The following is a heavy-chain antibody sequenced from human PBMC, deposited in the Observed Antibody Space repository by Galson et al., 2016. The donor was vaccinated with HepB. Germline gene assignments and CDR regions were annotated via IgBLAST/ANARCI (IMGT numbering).Heavy chain of an antibody. CDR1: GFTVRSNY. CDR3: ERGFRFGVLTGYYFDY. Sequence: SLRLSCAASGFTVRSNYMSWVRQAPGKGLECVQVIYSTGKTYSADSVSGRFTISRDNPKNTVYLQMNSMTAEDTAVYYCERGFRFGVLTGYYFDYWGQGTLVTVSS. D-gene: IGHD3-3*01. V-gene: IGHV3-53*01. CDR2: IYSTGKT. J-gene: IGHJ4*02.